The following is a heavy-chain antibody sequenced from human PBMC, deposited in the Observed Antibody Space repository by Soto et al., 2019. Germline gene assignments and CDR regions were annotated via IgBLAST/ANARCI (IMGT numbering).Heavy chain of an antibody. V-gene: IGHV4-30-2*06. CDR3: ARGGGNDPFDS. D-gene: IGHD5-12*01. J-gene: IGHJ4*02. CDR1: GGSITHGGFS. CDR2: IGHLENT. Sequence: QLRLQESGSGVVRTSETLSLTCTVSGGSITHGGFSWSWIRQSPGKGLEWIGYIGHLENTYFHPTFKSRPTMSIDRSKNQVSLNLSSVTAADRAVYYCARGGGNDPFDSWGQGVLVSVSS.